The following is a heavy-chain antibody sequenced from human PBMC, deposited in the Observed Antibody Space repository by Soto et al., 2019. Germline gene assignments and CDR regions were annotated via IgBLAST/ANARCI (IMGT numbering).Heavy chain of an antibody. V-gene: IGHV3-30*18. CDR2: ISSDGSNK. D-gene: IGHD6-13*01. CDR3: AQDLAIAAGLFYY. Sequence: QVQLVESGGGVVQPGRSLRLSCAASGFAFSSYGMHWVRQAPSKGLKWVALISSDGSNKYYADSVKGRFTISRDNSKNTLYLQMNSLRDEDTAVYYCAQDLAIAAGLFYYWGQGTLVTVSS. J-gene: IGHJ4*02. CDR1: GFAFSSYG.